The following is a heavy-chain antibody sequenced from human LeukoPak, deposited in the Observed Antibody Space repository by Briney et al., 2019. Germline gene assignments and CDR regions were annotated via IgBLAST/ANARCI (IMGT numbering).Heavy chain of an antibody. D-gene: IGHD3-10*01. V-gene: IGHV1-2*02. J-gene: IGHJ2*01. CDR2: INPNTGDT. CDR3: ARATGDRRILAL. CDR1: GYTFTGYY. Sequence: ASLKVSCKASGYTFTGYYMHWVRQAPGQGVEWMGWINPNTGDTNYAQKFQGRVTMTRDTSISTAYMALSRLRSDDTAVYYCARATGDRRILALWGRGTLVTVSS.